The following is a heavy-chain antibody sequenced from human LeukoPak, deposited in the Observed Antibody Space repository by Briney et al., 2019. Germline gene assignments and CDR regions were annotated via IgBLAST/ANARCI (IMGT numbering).Heavy chain of an antibody. J-gene: IGHJ4*02. CDR2: ISSASTYI. V-gene: IGHV3-21*01. D-gene: IGHD2-15*01. Sequence: GGSLRLSCAASGFTFSSYSMNWVCQAPGKGLEWVSSISSASTYIYFADSVKGRFTISRDNGKNSLYPQMNSLRAEDTAVYYCARGCGGNCYLNDYWGQGTLVTVSS. CDR3: ARGCGGNCYLNDY. CDR1: GFTFSSYS.